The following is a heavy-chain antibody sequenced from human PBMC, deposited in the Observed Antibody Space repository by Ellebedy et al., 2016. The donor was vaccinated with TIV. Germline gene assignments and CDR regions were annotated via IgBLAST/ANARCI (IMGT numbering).Heavy chain of an antibody. CDR1: GLTLSSYA. D-gene: IGHD6-19*01. Sequence: MPGGSLRLSCAASGLTLSSYAMSWIRQPPGKGLEWIGDINQSGSTNYTPSLKSRVTISIDTSKNQFSLKLSSVTAADTAVYFCARGDRKAVAGTRRGDAFDFWGQGTMVTISS. CDR2: INQSGST. CDR3: ARGDRKAVAGTRRGDAFDF. V-gene: IGHV4-34*01. J-gene: IGHJ3*01.